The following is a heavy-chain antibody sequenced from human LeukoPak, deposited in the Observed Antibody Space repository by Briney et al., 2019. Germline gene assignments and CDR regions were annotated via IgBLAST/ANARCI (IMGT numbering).Heavy chain of an antibody. CDR3: ITMVRGVTYTFDY. Sequence: SETLSLTCTVSGGSISSSSYYWGWIRQPPGKGLEWIGSIYCSGSTYYNPSLKSRVTISVDTSKNQFSLKLSSVTAADTAVYYCITMVRGVTYTFDYWGQGTLVTVSS. D-gene: IGHD3-10*01. V-gene: IGHV4-39*01. J-gene: IGHJ4*02. CDR1: GGSISSSSYY. CDR2: IYCSGST.